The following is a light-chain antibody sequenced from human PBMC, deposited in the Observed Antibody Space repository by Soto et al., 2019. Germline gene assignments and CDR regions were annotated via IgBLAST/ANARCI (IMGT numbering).Light chain of an antibody. V-gene: IGKV3-20*01. CDR1: QSVSSNY. Sequence: EIVLTQSPGTLSLSPGERATLSCRASQSVSSNYLAWYQQKPGQAPKVLIYRASSRATGIPDRFSGRGSGTDFTLTISRLEPEDFAVYYCQQYGSTPLTFGGGTKVDI. J-gene: IGKJ4*01. CDR2: RAS. CDR3: QQYGSTPLT.